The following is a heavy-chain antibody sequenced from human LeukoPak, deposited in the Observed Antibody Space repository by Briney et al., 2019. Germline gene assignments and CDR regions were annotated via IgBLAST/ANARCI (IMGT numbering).Heavy chain of an antibody. CDR3: ATYFYGEYGSYYFDY. CDR1: GAFITNSHW. CDR2: IYHSGTT. J-gene: IGHJ4*02. V-gene: IGHV4-4*02. Sequence: SETLSLTCAVSGAFITNSHWWSWARQPPGKGLEWIGEIYHSGTTNYNPSLKSRVTMSVDRSKNQFSLKLSSVTAADTAVYYCATYFYGEYGSYYFDYWGQGTLVTVSS. D-gene: IGHD4-17*01.